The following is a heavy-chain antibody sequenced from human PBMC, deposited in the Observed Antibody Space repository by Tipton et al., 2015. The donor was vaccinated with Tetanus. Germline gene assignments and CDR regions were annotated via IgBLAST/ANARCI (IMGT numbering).Heavy chain of an antibody. Sequence: LRLSCTVSGASLRSGDYHWSWIRQPPGKGLEWLAYISSSARTNSNYSLKSRITVTQDTSRNQFSLNMTSVTAADTAVYYCAILPKHWLAPRGAPWGQGILVTVSS. V-gene: IGHV4-61*08. D-gene: IGHD6-19*01. CDR3: AILPKHWLAPRGAP. CDR1: GASLRSGDYH. J-gene: IGHJ5*02. CDR2: ISSSART.